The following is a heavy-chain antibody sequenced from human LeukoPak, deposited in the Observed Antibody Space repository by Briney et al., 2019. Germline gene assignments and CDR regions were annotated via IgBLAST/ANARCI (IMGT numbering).Heavy chain of an antibody. CDR1: GFIFSSYS. D-gene: IGHD3-9*01. CDR2: ISWNSGSI. Sequence: GGSLRLSCAASGFIFSSYSMNWVRHAPGKGLEWVSGISWNSGSIDYADSVKGRFTISRDNAKNSLYLQMNSLRAEDTALYYCAKDSYYDILTGHPLDYWGQGTLVTVSS. V-gene: IGHV3-9*01. J-gene: IGHJ4*02. CDR3: AKDSYYDILTGHPLDY.